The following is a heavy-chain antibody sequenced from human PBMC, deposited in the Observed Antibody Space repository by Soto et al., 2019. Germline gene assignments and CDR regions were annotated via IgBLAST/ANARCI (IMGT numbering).Heavy chain of an antibody. Sequence: GGSLRLSCAASGFTFDDYAMHWVRQAPGKGLEWVSGISWNSGSIGYADSVKGRFTISRDNAKNSLYLQMNSLRAEDTALYYCAKTAAAGRVEVYFDYWGQGTLVTVSS. CDR1: GFTFDDYA. CDR2: ISWNSGSI. CDR3: AKTAAAGRVEVYFDY. V-gene: IGHV3-9*01. J-gene: IGHJ4*02. D-gene: IGHD6-13*01.